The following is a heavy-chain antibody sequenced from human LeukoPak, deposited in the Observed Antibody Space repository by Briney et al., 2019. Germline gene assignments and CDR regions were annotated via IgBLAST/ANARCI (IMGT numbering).Heavy chain of an antibody. Sequence: SETLSLTCTVSGVSISSGSNYWSWIRQPAGKGLEWIGLIYTSGSTNYNPSLKSRVTISVDTSKNQFSLKLSSVTAADTAVYYCARGPARVPRSTSYINEDTTPPEYFQHWGQGTLVTVSS. V-gene: IGHV4-61*02. CDR3: ARGPARVPRSTSYINEDTTPPEYFQH. CDR1: GVSISSGSNY. D-gene: IGHD2-2*01. J-gene: IGHJ1*01. CDR2: IYTSGST.